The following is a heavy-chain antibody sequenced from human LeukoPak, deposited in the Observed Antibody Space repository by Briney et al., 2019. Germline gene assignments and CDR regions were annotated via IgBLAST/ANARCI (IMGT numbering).Heavy chain of an antibody. CDR2: ISTTSSYI. J-gene: IGHJ4*02. CDR1: GFTFSTYS. V-gene: IGHV3-21*01. CDR3: ARRMGSSWYYFDY. D-gene: IGHD6-13*01. Sequence: GGSLRLSCAASGFTFSTYSMTWVRQAPGKGLEWVSTISTTSSYIYYADSTKGRFTISRDNAKNSLYLQVDSLRVEDTAVYYCARRMGSSWYYFDYWGQGTLVTVSS.